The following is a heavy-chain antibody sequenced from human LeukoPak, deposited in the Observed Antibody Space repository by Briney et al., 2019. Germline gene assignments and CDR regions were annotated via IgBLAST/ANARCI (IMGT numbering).Heavy chain of an antibody. J-gene: IGHJ6*02. CDR1: GYTFTSYW. CDR2: IYPGDSDT. CDR3: ARRGAVAGTRLGMDV. D-gene: IGHD6-19*01. Sequence: GESLKISCKGSGYTFTSYWIGWVHQMPGKGLELMGIIYPGDSDTRYSPSFQGQVTISADKSISTAYLQWSSLKASDTAMYYCARRGAVAGTRLGMDVWGQGTTVTVSS. V-gene: IGHV5-51*07.